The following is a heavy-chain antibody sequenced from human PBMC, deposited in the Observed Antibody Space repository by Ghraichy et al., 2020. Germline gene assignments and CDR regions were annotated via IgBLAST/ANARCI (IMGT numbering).Heavy chain of an antibody. CDR1: GFTFSNYV. D-gene: IGHD2-8*02. CDR2: ISASGGGT. CDR3: AKAWGNCSGGVCPSYNWFDP. Sequence: GGSLRLSCAASGFTFSNYVMSWVRQAPGKGLGWVSTISASGGGTYYADSVKGRFTNSRDNSKNTLYLQMNSLRADDTAVYYCAKAWGNCSGGVCPSYNWFDPWGQGTLVTVSS. J-gene: IGHJ5*02. V-gene: IGHV3-23*01.